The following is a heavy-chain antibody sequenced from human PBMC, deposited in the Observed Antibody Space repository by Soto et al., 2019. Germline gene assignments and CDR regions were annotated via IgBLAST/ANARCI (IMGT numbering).Heavy chain of an antibody. J-gene: IGHJ5*02. V-gene: IGHV4-31*03. CDR3: ARVNMMSWFDP. Sequence: PSETLSLTCTVSGGSISSGGYYWSWIRQHPGKGLEWIGYIYYSGSTHYNPSLKSRVTISVDTSKNQFSLKLSSVTAADTAVYYCARVNMMSWFDPWGQGTLVTVSS. CDR2: IYYSGST. D-gene: IGHD3-16*01. CDR1: GGSISSGGYY.